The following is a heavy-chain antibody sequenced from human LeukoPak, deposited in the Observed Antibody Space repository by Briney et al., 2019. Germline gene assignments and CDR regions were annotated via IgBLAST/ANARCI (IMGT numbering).Heavy chain of an antibody. CDR2: IWYDGSNK. V-gene: IGHV3-33*01. CDR3: ARDRLSYSSSWDFDY. Sequence: PGRSLRLSCAASGFTFSSYGMHWVRQAPGKGLEWVAVIWYDGSNKYYADSVKGRFTISRDNSKNTLYLQMNSLRAEDTAVYYCARDRLSYSSSWDFDYWGQGTLVTVSS. D-gene: IGHD6-13*01. CDR1: GFTFSSYG. J-gene: IGHJ4*02.